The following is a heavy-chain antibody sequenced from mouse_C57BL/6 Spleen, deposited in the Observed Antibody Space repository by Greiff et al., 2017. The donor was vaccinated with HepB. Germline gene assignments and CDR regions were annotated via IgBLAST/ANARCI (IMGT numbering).Heavy chain of an antibody. J-gene: IGHJ4*01. CDR2: IDPSDSYT. V-gene: IGHV1-69*01. CDR3: ARGSYDYDLYYYAMDY. Sequence: VKQSCKAPGYTFTSYWMHWVKQRPGQGLEWIGEIDPSDSYTNYNQKFKGKSTLTVDKSSSTAYMQLSSLTSEDSAVYYCARGSYDYDLYYYAMDYWGQGASVTVSS. D-gene: IGHD2-4*01. CDR1: GYTFTSYW.